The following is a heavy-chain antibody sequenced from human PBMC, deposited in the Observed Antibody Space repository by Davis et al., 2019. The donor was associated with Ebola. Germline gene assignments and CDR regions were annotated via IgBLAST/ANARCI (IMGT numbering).Heavy chain of an antibody. D-gene: IGHD3-10*01. V-gene: IGHV1-2*06. Sequence: ASVKVSCKASGYTFTGYNMHWVRQAPGQGLAWLGRIISNSGGTNYAQNFQGRVTMTRDTSISTAYMELNRLTSDDTAMYYSARGQNYGLEYWGQGTLVTVSS. CDR1: GYTFTGYN. J-gene: IGHJ4*02. CDR2: IISNSGGT. CDR3: ARGQNYGLEY.